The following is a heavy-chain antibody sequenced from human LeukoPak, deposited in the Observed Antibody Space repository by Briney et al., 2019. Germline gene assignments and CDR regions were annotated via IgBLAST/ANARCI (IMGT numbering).Heavy chain of an antibody. Sequence: PSETLSLTCDVSGVSISGTNYYWGWIRQPPGMGLEWIGSIHYRLPTFYNPLLKSRVTISVDPSKNQISLRLRSVTAADTAVYYCARHEEEDGYNAKTPDYWGQGTLVTVSS. J-gene: IGHJ4*02. V-gene: IGHV4-39*01. D-gene: IGHD5-24*01. CDR3: ARHEEEDGYNAKTPDY. CDR2: IHYRLPT. CDR1: GVSISGTNYY.